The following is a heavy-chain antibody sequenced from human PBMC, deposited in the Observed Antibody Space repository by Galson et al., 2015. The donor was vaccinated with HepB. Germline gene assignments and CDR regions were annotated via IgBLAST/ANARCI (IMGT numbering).Heavy chain of an antibody. Sequence: SLRLSCAASGFTLSSYDMHWVRQATGKGLEWVSAISTGGDSSYLGSVKGRFTISRENAKNSVYLEMNSLRDGDTAVYCCARRGRGYSYGYDSWGQGTLVTVSS. CDR3: ARRGRGYSYGYDS. CDR2: ISTGGDS. V-gene: IGHV3-13*01. D-gene: IGHD5-18*01. J-gene: IGHJ5*01. CDR1: GFTLSSYD.